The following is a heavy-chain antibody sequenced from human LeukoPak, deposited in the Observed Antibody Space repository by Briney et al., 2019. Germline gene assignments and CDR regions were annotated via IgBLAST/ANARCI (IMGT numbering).Heavy chain of an antibody. CDR1: GFTFNNYW. J-gene: IGHJ4*02. V-gene: IGHV3-23*01. Sequence: AGGSLRLSCAASGFTFNNYWMTWVRQGPGQGLEWVSGISGSGGDTYSADSVKGRFTISRDNSKNTLYLQMNSLRAEDTAVYYCAKTKVLAGHRWKGRGHYFDYWGQGTLVTVSS. CDR3: AKTKVLAGHRWKGRGHYFDY. CDR2: ISGSGGDT. D-gene: IGHD4-23*01.